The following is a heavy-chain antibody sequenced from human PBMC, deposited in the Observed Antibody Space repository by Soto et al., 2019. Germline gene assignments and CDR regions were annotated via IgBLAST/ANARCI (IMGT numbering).Heavy chain of an antibody. CDR1: GGTFSSYA. Sequence: QVQLVQSGTEVKKPGSSVKVSCKASGGTFSSYAITWVRQAPGQGLEWMGGIIPFFGRTNYAQKFQGRVTITADESTTTAYMDLSSLRSEDTAVYYCARGAGYYDSSGYYNRAFDIWGQGTMVTVSS. V-gene: IGHV1-69*01. J-gene: IGHJ3*02. CDR2: IIPFFGRT. CDR3: ARGAGYYDSSGYYNRAFDI. D-gene: IGHD3-22*01.